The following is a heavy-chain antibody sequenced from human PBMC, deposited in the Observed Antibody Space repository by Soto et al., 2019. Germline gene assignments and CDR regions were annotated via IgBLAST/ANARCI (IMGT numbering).Heavy chain of an antibody. CDR3: AGIYSGSPGGTLRY. CDR2: IYYSGST. D-gene: IGHD1-26*01. Sequence: QVQLQESGPGLVKPSQTLSLTCTVSGGSFSSGGYYWSWIRQHPGKGLEWIGYIYYSGSTYYNPCRKSRVTISVDTSKNQFSLKLCSVTAAETAVYYCAGIYSGSPGGTLRYWGQGTLVTVSS. CDR1: GGSFSSGGYY. J-gene: IGHJ4*02. V-gene: IGHV4-31*03.